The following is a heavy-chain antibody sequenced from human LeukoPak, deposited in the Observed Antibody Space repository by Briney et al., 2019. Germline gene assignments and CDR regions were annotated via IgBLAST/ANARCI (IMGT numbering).Heavy chain of an antibody. CDR2: IYYSGST. CDR3: ARHGGIVVVPAAILDY. V-gene: IGHV4-39*01. Sequence: SETLSLTCTVSGGFISNYYWTWIRQPPGKGLEWIGSIYYSGSTYYNPSLKSRVTISVDTSKNQFSLKLSSVTAADTAVYYCARHGGIVVVPAAILDYWGQGTLVTVSS. D-gene: IGHD2-2*01. J-gene: IGHJ4*02. CDR1: GGFISNYY.